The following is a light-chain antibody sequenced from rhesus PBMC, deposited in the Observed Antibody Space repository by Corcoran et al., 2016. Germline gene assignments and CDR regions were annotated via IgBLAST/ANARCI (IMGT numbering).Light chain of an antibody. CDR1: RVITND. CDR2: EAS. CDR3: QHYYNAPWT. V-gene: IGKV1-21*01. Sequence: DIQMTQSPSSLSASVGDRVTITCRASRVITNDLAWYQQKPGKTPKPLIYEASSLQSGVPSRFSGSGSVTDFPLTISGLQSDDFATYYCQHYYNAPWTFGQGTRVDIK. J-gene: IGKJ1*01.